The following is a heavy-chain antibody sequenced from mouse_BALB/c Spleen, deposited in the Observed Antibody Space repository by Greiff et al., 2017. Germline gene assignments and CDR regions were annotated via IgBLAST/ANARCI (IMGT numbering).Heavy chain of an antibody. CDR2: IYPGNGDT. CDR1: GYTFTSYN. D-gene: IGHD2-4*01. CDR3: ARGATMITFDY. Sequence: QVQLQQPGAELVKPGASVKMSCKASGYTFTSYNIHWVKQTPGQGLEWIGAIYPGNGDTSYNQKFKGKATLTADKSSSTAYMQLSSLTSEDSAVYYCARGATMITFDYWGQGTTLTVSS. J-gene: IGHJ2*01. V-gene: IGHV1-12*01.